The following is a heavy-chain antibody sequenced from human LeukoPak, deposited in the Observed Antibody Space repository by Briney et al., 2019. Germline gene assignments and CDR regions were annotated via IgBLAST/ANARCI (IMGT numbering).Heavy chain of an antibody. CDR1: GVSISSGSYY. V-gene: IGHV4-61*02. CDR2: IYSSGST. J-gene: IGHJ4*02. D-gene: IGHD3-22*01. CDR3: ARGEYDSSAYWGYYFEN. Sequence: SQTLSLTCTVSGVSISSGSYYWSWVRQPAGKQLEWIGRIYSSGSTNYSPSFKSRVTISVDTSKNQFSLTLSSVTAADTAVYYCARGEYDSSAYWGYYFENWGQGTLVTVSS.